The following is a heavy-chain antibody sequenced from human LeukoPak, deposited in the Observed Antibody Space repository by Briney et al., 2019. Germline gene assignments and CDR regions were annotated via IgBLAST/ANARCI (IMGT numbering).Heavy chain of an antibody. V-gene: IGHV3-11*04. J-gene: IGHJ4*02. Sequence: GGSLRLSCAASGFTFSDYYMSWIRQAPGKGLEWVSYISSSGSTIYYADSVKGRFTISRDNAKNSLYLQMNSLRAEDTAVYYCTISSSSNPLDYWGQGTLVTVSS. CDR3: TISSSSNPLDY. CDR1: GFTFSDYY. D-gene: IGHD6-6*01. CDR2: ISSSGSTI.